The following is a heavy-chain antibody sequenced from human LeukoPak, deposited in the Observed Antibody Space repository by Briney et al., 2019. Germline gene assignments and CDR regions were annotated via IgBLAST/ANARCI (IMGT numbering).Heavy chain of an antibody. CDR1: GGTFSSYS. J-gene: IGHJ4*02. CDR3: ARGRTPYYYDSSGYFDY. D-gene: IGHD3-22*01. Sequence: GASVKVSCKASGGTFSSYSISWVRQAPGQGLEWMGRIIPIFGTANYAQKFQGGVTITTDESTSTAYMELSSLRSEDTAVYYCARGRTPYYYDSSGYFDYWGQGTLVTVSS. CDR2: IIPIFGTA. V-gene: IGHV1-69*05.